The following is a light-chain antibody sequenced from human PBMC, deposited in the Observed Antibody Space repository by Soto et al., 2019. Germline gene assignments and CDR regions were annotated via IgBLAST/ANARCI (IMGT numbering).Light chain of an antibody. CDR3: QHYANFLWT. Sequence: EIVLTQSPGTLSLSPGERATLSCRASQSVSRTYLAWYQQKPGQAPRLLIYGVSSRATGIPARFSGSGSGTDFTLTISRLEPEDSAVYFCQHYANFLWTFGQGTKVDIK. J-gene: IGKJ1*01. CDR1: QSVSRTY. V-gene: IGKV3-20*01. CDR2: GVS.